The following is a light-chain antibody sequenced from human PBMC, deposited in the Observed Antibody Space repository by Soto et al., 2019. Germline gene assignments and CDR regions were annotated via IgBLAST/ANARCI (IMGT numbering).Light chain of an antibody. CDR1: QNVSSSY. CDR2: AAS. J-gene: IGKJ1*01. V-gene: IGKV3-20*01. CDR3: QQYGSSPRT. Sequence: EKVLTQSPGTLSLSPGERATLSCRASQNVSSSYLAWYQQKPGQAPRLLIYAASSRATGIPDRFSGSGSGTDFTLTISRLEPEDFAVYYCQQYGSSPRTFGQGTKVDI.